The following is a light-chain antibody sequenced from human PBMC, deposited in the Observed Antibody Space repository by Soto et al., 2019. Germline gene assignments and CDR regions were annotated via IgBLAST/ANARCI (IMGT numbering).Light chain of an antibody. J-gene: IGLJ1*01. CDR3: SSYTSSSTLV. Sequence: QSALTQPASVSGSPGQSITISCTGTSSDVGGYNYVSWYQQHPGKAPKLVIFYVSDRPSGVSNRFSGSKSGNTASLTISGLQAEDEADYYCSSYTSSSTLVFGTGTKLTVL. CDR1: SSDVGGYNY. V-gene: IGLV2-14*01. CDR2: YVS.